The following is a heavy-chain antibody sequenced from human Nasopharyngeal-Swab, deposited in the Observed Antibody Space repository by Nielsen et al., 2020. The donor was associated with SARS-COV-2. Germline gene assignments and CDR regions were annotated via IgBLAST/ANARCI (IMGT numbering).Heavy chain of an antibody. Sequence: ASVKVSCKASGYTFTSYDINWVRQATGQGLEWMGWMNPNSGNTGYAQKFQGRVTMTRNTSISTAYMELSSLRSEDTAVYYCAREPDVGGADAFDIRGQGTMVTVSS. J-gene: IGHJ3*02. V-gene: IGHV1-8*01. CDR2: MNPNSGNT. CDR1: GYTFTSYD. CDR3: AREPDVGGADAFDI. D-gene: IGHD3-10*01.